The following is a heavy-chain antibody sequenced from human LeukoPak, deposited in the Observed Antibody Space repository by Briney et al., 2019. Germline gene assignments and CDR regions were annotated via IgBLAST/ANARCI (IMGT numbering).Heavy chain of an antibody. CDR1: GYSFTSYW. CDR3: ASTYSSGWYYFDY. Sequence: GESLKISCKGSGYSFTSYWIGWVRQMPGKGLEWMGVIYPRDSDTRYSPSFQGQVTISADKPISTAYLQWSSLKASDTAMYYCASTYSSGWYYFDYWGQGTLVTVSS. CDR2: IYPRDSDT. D-gene: IGHD6-19*01. V-gene: IGHV5-51*04. J-gene: IGHJ4*02.